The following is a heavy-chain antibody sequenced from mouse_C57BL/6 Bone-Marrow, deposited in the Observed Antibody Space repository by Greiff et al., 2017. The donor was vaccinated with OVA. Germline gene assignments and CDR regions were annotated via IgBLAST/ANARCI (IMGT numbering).Heavy chain of an antibody. CDR3: ARRIYYDYDNYAMDY. Sequence: VQLQQPGAELVRPGSSVKLSCKASGYTFTSYWMDWVKQRPGQGLEWIGNIYPSDSETHYNQKFKDKATLTVDKSSSTAYMQLSSLTSEDSAVYYCARRIYYDYDNYAMDYWGQGTSVTVSS. J-gene: IGHJ4*01. V-gene: IGHV1-61*01. D-gene: IGHD2-4*01. CDR1: GYTFTSYW. CDR2: IYPSDSET.